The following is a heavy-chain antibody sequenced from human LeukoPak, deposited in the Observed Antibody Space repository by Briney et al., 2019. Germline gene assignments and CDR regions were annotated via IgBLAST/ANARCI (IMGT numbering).Heavy chain of an antibody. CDR3: ARGGGAEYYDSSGYLDY. Sequence: ASVKVSCKASGYTFTSYGISWVRQAPGQGLEWMGWISAYNGNTNYAQKLQGRVTMTTDTSTSTAYMELRSLRSDDTAVYYCARGGGAEYYDSSGYLDYWGQGTLVTVSS. V-gene: IGHV1-18*01. J-gene: IGHJ4*02. D-gene: IGHD3-22*01. CDR1: GYTFTSYG. CDR2: ISAYNGNT.